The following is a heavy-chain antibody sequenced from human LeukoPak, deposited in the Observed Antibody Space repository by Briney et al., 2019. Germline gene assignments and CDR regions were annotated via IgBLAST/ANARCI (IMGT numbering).Heavy chain of an antibody. CDR2: IRCGGET. CDR1: GLAFSNFA. D-gene: IGHD2-2*01. CDR3: AKENWISNAYAVW. V-gene: IGHV3-23*01. J-gene: IGHJ4*02. Sequence: GGSLRLSFSACGLAFSNFAMSGVRQAPARGPEWGESIRCGGETFYSDSVQGRFTLSRDDSRNKVYLQMNNSRVDDTAIYYCAKENWISNAYAVWWGQGTQVTVSS.